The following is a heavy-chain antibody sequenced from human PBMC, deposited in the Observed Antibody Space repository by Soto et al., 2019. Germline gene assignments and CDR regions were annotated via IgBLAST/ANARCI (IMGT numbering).Heavy chain of an antibody. D-gene: IGHD3-10*01. J-gene: IGHJ3*01. CDR3: AGSFKYGSGTFDALDV. Sequence: QVLLVQSGTEVKKPGSSVKVSCQASGGTSSDYALTWVRQAPGQGLEWMGGIIPIFGTANYAQRFQGRVSITADGSSSTAYMELSSLKSEDTAVYYCAGSFKYGSGTFDALDVWGHGTMV. V-gene: IGHV1-69*01. CDR1: GGTSSDYA. CDR2: IIPIFGTA.